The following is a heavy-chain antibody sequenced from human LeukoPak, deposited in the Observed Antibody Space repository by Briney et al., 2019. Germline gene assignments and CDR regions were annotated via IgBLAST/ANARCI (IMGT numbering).Heavy chain of an antibody. V-gene: IGHV1-2*02. D-gene: IGHD3-10*01. CDR2: INPNSGGT. J-gene: IGHJ3*02. CDR3: ARVRITMVRGVIISNGFDI. CDR1: GYTFTGYY. Sequence: ASVTVSCKASGYTFTGYYMHWVRQAPGQGLEWMGWINPNSGGTNYAQKFQGRVTMTRDTSISTAYMELSRLRSDDTAVYYCARVRITMVRGVIISNGFDIWGQGTMVTVSS.